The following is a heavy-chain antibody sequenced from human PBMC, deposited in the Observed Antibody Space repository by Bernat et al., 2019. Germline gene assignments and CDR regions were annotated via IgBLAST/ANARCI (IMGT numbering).Heavy chain of an antibody. D-gene: IGHD3-3*02. Sequence: QVQLQESGPGLVKPSETLSLTCTVSGGSISSYYWSWIRQPPGKGLEWIGYIYYSGSTNYNPSLKSRVTISVDTSKNQFSLKLSSVTAADTAVYYCARASWVAEHFWSGYHREGAFDIWGQGTMVTVSS. CDR3: ARASWVAEHFWSGYHREGAFDI. CDR2: IYYSGST. V-gene: IGHV4-59*01. J-gene: IGHJ3*02. CDR1: GGSISSYY.